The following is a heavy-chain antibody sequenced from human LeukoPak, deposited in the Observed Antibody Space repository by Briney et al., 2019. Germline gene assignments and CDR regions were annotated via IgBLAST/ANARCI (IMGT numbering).Heavy chain of an antibody. CDR1: GFTFSSYW. CDR2: INSDGSST. V-gene: IGHV3-74*01. CDR3: ARAGAGYSYGPFDY. Sequence: GGSLRLSCAASGFTFSSYWMHWVRQAPGKGLVWVSRINSDGSSTSYADSVKGRFTISRDNAKNTLYLQMNSLRAEDTAVYYCARAGAGYSYGPFDYWGQGTLVTVSS. J-gene: IGHJ4*02. D-gene: IGHD5-18*01.